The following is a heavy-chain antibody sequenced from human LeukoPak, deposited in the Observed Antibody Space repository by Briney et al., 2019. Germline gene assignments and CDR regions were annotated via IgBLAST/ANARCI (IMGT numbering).Heavy chain of an antibody. D-gene: IGHD5-18*01. J-gene: IGHJ4*02. Sequence: GGSLRLSCAASGFTLSSYRMNWVRQAPGKGLEWVSYISSSSRTIYYADSVKGGFTISRDNAKNSLYLQMNSLRAEDTAVYYCARDDNSGRGYSYEYWGQGTLVTVSS. V-gene: IGHV3-48*01. CDR2: ISSSSRTI. CDR3: ARDDNSGRGYSYEY. CDR1: GFTLSSYR.